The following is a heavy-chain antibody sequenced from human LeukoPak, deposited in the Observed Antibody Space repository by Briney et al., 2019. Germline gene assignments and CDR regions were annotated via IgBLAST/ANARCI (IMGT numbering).Heavy chain of an antibody. J-gene: IGHJ6*03. Sequence: PGGSLRLSCAASGFTFSSYEMNWVRQAPGKGLEWVSYISSSGSAIYYADSVKGRFTISRDNAKNSLYLQMNSLRAEDTAVYYCARVGVEQYLVLSYSMDVWGKGTTVTVS. CDR1: GFTFSSYE. V-gene: IGHV3-48*03. CDR2: ISSSGSAI. D-gene: IGHD6-13*01. CDR3: ARVGVEQYLVLSYSMDV.